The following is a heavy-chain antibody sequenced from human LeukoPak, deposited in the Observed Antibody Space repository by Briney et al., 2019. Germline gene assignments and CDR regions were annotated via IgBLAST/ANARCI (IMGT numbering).Heavy chain of an antibody. V-gene: IGHV3-23*01. CDR2: ISNSANSA. J-gene: IGHJ4*02. CDR3: AKDTEGRHCSSTSCQGVVDY. D-gene: IGHD2-2*01. Sequence: GGSLRLSCAASGFIFSSYAMNWVRQAPGKGLEWVSGISNSANSAYYAESVKGRFTISRDNSKNTLYLQMNSLRAEDTAVYYCAKDTEGRHCSSTSCQGVVDYWGQGTLVTVSS. CDR1: GFIFSSYA.